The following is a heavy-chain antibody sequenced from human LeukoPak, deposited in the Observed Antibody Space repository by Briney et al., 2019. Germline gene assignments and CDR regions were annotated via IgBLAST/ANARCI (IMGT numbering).Heavy chain of an antibody. J-gene: IGHJ6*03. Sequence: GSLRLSCAASGFTFSSYSMNWVRQAPGKGLEWVSSISSSSSYIYYADSVKGRFTISRDNAKNSLYLQMNSLRAEDTAVYYCARDRRITIFGVVYYYYMDVWGKGTTVTVSS. CDR1: GFTFSSYS. CDR2: ISSSSSYI. CDR3: ARDRRITIFGVVYYYYMDV. V-gene: IGHV3-21*04. D-gene: IGHD3-3*01.